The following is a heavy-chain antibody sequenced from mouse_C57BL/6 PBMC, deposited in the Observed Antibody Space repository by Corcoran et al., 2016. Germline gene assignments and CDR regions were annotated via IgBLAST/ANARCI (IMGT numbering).Heavy chain of an antibody. V-gene: IGHV1-81*01. D-gene: IGHD1-2*01. Sequence: QVQLQQSGAELARPGASVKLSCKASGYTFTSYGISWVKQRTGQGLEWIGEIYPRSGNTYYNEKFKGKATLTADKSSSTAYMELRSLTSEDSAVYFCASATAGTRGYFDYWGQGTTLTVSS. CDR1: GYTFTSYG. CDR2: IYPRSGNT. CDR3: ASATAGTRGYFDY. J-gene: IGHJ2*01.